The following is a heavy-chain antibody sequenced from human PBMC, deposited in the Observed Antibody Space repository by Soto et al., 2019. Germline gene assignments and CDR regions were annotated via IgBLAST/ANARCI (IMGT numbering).Heavy chain of an antibody. CDR3: AKNQERELPRVIDF. J-gene: IGHJ4*02. V-gene: IGHV3-23*01. CDR2: MGATSSTI. D-gene: IGHD1-7*01. Sequence: GGSLRLSCAPSGLTFSNYDMSWVRQARGGGLECFSSMGATSSTIYYPDSVRGRFTTSRDRSKNTLYLQMSSLRAEDTALYYCAKNQERELPRVIDFWGQGPRATVSP. CDR1: GLTFSNYD.